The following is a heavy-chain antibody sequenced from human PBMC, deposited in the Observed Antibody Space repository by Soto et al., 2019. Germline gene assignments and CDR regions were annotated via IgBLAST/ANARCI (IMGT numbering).Heavy chain of an antibody. CDR2: IKSKTDGGTT. Sequence: SLRLSCAASGFNFSYTWMTWVRQAPGKGLEWVGRIKSKTDGGTTDYAAPVKGRFTISRDDSKNTLYLQVNSLKTEDTAVYYCATRGYYDSSGYYYYWGQGTLVTVSS. V-gene: IGHV3-15*01. CDR1: GFNFSYTW. D-gene: IGHD3-22*01. J-gene: IGHJ4*02. CDR3: ATRGYYDSSGYYYY.